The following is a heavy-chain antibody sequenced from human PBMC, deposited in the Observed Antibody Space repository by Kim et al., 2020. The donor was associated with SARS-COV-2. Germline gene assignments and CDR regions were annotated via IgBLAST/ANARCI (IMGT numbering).Heavy chain of an antibody. CDR2: IKQDGSEK. CDR1: GLTFSSYW. CDR3: ARDEGSGWPED. V-gene: IGHV3-7*01. Sequence: GGSLRLSCAASGLTFSSYWMSWFRQAPGKGLEWVANIKQDGSEKYYVDSVKGRFTISRDNAKNSLYLQMNSLRAEDTAVYYCARDEGSGWPEDWGQGTLVTVSS. D-gene: IGHD6-19*01. J-gene: IGHJ4*02.